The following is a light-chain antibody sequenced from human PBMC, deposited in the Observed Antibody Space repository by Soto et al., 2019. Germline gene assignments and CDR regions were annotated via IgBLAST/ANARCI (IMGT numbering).Light chain of an antibody. Sequence: EIVLTQSPGTLSLSPGERATLSCRASQSVSSNLAWYQQKPGQAPRLLIYGASSRATGIADRFSGSGSGTDFTLTISRLEPEDFAVYYCQYYYESSPFGRGTKVDIK. V-gene: IGKV3-20*01. CDR2: GAS. CDR1: QSVSSN. CDR3: QYYYESSP. J-gene: IGKJ4*01.